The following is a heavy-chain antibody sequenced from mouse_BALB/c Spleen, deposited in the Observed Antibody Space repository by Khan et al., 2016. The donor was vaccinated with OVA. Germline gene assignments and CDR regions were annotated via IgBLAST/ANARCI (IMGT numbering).Heavy chain of an antibody. CDR1: GFTFSDYY. CDR3: ARHDYAWFAY. V-gene: IGHV5-12*02. D-gene: IGHD2-4*01. Sequence: DVKLVESGGGLVQPGGSLKLSCATSGFTFSDYYMYWVRQTPEKRLEWVAYISNGGGSTYYPDTVKGRFTISRDNAKNTLYLQMSRLKSEDTAMYYCARHDYAWFAYWGQGTLVTVSA. J-gene: IGHJ3*01. CDR2: ISNGGGST.